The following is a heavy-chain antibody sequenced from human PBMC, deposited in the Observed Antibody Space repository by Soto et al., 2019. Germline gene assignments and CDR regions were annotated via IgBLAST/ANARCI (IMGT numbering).Heavy chain of an antibody. D-gene: IGHD4-17*01. Sequence: QVQLQESGPGLVKPSETLSLTCTVSGGSISSYYWSWIRQPPGKGLEWIGYIYYSGSTNYNPSLKSRVIISVDTSKNQFSLKLSSVTAADTAVYYCARRYGGPLDYWGQGTLVTVSS. CDR3: ARRYGGPLDY. CDR2: IYYSGST. J-gene: IGHJ4*02. V-gene: IGHV4-59*08. CDR1: GGSISSYY.